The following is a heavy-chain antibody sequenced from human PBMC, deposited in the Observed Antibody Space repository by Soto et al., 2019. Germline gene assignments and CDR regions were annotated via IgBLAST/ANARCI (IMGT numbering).Heavy chain of an antibody. CDR2: IYYSGST. J-gene: IGHJ4*02. CDR1: GGSISSYY. D-gene: IGHD4-17*01. Sequence: TSETLSLTCTVSGGSISSYYLSWIRQPPGKGLEWIGYIYYSGSTNYNPSLKSRVTISVDTSKNQFSLKLSSVTAADTAVYYCARGVNDYGDYVTDYWGQGTLVTVSS. V-gene: IGHV4-59*01. CDR3: ARGVNDYGDYVTDY.